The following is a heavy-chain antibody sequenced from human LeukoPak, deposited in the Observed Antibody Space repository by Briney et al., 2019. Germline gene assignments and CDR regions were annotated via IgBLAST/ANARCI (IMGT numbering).Heavy chain of an antibody. D-gene: IGHD2-15*01. Sequence: ASVKVSCKASGYTFTGFHMHRVRQAPGQGLEWMGWINPNSGGTSFALNFQGRVTLTRDTSISTVYMELSRLRSDDTAVYYCARDLSGGALGAFDIWGQGTMVTVSS. J-gene: IGHJ3*02. CDR2: INPNSGGT. CDR1: GYTFTGFH. V-gene: IGHV1-2*02. CDR3: ARDLSGGALGAFDI.